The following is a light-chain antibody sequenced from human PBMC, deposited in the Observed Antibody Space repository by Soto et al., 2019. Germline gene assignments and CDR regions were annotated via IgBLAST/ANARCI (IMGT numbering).Light chain of an antibody. Sequence: QAVVTQPPSASATPGQRITVSCSGSSSNIGSNNVTWYQQVTGTAPKLLIYNNNQRPSGVPDRFSGSKSGTSASLAISGLQSEDEADYYCSVWDDSLNGHLVFGGGTKLTVL. J-gene: IGLJ2*01. V-gene: IGLV1-44*01. CDR2: NNN. CDR1: SSNIGSNN. CDR3: SVWDDSLNGHLV.